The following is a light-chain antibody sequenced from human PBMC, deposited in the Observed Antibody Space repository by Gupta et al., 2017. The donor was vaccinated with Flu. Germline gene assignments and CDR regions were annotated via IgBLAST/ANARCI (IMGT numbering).Light chain of an antibody. CDR2: KAS. Sequence: VGDRVTITCRASQSISDWLAWFQQRPGKPPKLLIYKASSLHSGVPSRFSGSGSGTEFTLTISSLQPDDFATYYCQQYNNFPTFGQGTKVEIK. V-gene: IGKV1-5*03. CDR3: QQYNNFPT. J-gene: IGKJ1*01. CDR1: QSISDW.